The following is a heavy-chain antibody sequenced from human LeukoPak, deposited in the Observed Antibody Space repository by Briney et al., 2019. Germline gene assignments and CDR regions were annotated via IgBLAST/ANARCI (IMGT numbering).Heavy chain of an antibody. D-gene: IGHD3-22*01. V-gene: IGHV1-2*02. J-gene: IGHJ4*02. CDR3: AREVPPRYYDSSGYSHFDH. CDR2: INPNSGGT. Sequence: ASVKVSCKASGYTFTGYYMHWVRQAPGQGLEWMGWINPNSGGTNYAQKFQGRVTMTRDTSISTAYMELSRLTSDDTAVYYCAREVPPRYYDSSGYSHFDHWGQGTLVTVSS. CDR1: GYTFTGYY.